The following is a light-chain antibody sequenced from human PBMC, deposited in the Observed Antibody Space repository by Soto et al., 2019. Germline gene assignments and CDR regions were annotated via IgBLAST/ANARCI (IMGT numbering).Light chain of an antibody. Sequence: IQMTQSPSPLSASVGDSVTITCRTSQTLKNYLNWYRHKPGKAPELLFYSASRLQSGVPSRFRASGSGTYFTLTISSLQPVDLATYDCQQTYTAAGTFGQGTKVEI. CDR2: SAS. J-gene: IGKJ1*01. CDR3: QQTYTAAGT. CDR1: QTLKNY. V-gene: IGKV1-39*01.